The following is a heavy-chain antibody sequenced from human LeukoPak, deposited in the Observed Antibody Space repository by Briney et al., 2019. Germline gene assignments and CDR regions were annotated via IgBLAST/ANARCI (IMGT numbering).Heavy chain of an antibody. Sequence: PGGSLRLSCTASGFIFSRYWMTWVRQAPGKGLEWVDNIRQDGSEKNFVESVRGRFTLSRDNAKNSLYLQMNTLTAEDTAVYYCARAPIDYWGQGTLVTVTS. CDR2: IRQDGSEK. J-gene: IGHJ4*02. V-gene: IGHV3-7*01. CDR1: GFIFSRYW. CDR3: ARAPIDY.